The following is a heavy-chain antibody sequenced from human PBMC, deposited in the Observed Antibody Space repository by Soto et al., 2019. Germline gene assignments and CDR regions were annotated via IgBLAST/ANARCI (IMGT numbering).Heavy chain of an antibody. J-gene: IGHJ4*02. CDR1: GGSFSGYY. V-gene: IGHV4-34*01. CDR2: INHSGST. D-gene: IGHD3-3*01. CDR3: ARRRREWLYTHYFDY. Sequence: SETLSLTCAVYGGSFSGYYWSWIRQPPGKGLEWIGEINHSGSTNYNPSLKSRVTISVDTSKNQFSLKLSSVTAADTAVYYCARRRREWLYTHYFDYWGQGTLVTVSS.